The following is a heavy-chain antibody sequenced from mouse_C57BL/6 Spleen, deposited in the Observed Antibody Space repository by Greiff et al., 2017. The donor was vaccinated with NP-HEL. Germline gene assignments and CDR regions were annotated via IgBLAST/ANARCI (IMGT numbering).Heavy chain of an antibody. Sequence: EVMLVESEGGLVQPGSSMKLSCTASGFTFSDYYMAWVRQVPEKGLEWVANINYDGSSTYYLDSLKSRFIISRDNAKNILYLQMSNLKSEDTATYYCARGGDYFDYWGQGTTLTVSS. CDR3: ARGGDYFDY. CDR2: INYDGSST. J-gene: IGHJ2*01. CDR1: GFTFSDYY. V-gene: IGHV5-16*01.